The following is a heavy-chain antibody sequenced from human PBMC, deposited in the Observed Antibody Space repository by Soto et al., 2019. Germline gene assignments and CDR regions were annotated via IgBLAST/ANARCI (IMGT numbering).Heavy chain of an antibody. V-gene: IGHV4-59*01. D-gene: IGHD2-2*01. Sequence: PSETLSLTCTVSGGSISSYYWSWIRQPPGKGLEWIGYIYYSGSTNYNPSLKSRVTISVDTSKNQFSLKLSSVTAADTAVYYCAREGVVFCSSTGCSPSKAFDYWGQGTPVTVSS. CDR3: AREGVVFCSSTGCSPSKAFDY. CDR2: IYYSGST. CDR1: GGSISSYY. J-gene: IGHJ4*02.